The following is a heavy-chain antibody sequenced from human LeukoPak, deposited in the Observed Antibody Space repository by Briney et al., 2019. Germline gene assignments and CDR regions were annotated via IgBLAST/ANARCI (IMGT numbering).Heavy chain of an antibody. D-gene: IGHD3-3*01. CDR1: GFTFSTYW. V-gene: IGHV3-7*01. CDR2: IHQDGSER. CDR3: ARWRGAQSEFEY. J-gene: IGHJ4*02. Sequence: GGSLRLSCTASGFTFSTYWMRWVRQVAGKGLEFVASIHQDGSEREYVDSVKGRFTISRDNAKNSLYLQMISLRAEDTAVYYCARWRGAQSEFEYWGQGTLVTVSS.